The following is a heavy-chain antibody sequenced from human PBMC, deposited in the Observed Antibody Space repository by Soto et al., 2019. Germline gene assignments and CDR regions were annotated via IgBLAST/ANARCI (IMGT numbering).Heavy chain of an antibody. J-gene: IGHJ4*02. CDR2: ISFDETNK. CDR1: GFTFSRYP. Sequence: GGSLRLSCATFGFTFSRYPIHWVRQAPGTGLEWVAGISFDETNKKYADSVRGRFTVSRDNSMSTIYLQMDSLETDDTAAYFCAREEPHPAPLVFWGQGTQVTVSS. CDR3: AREEPHPAPLVF. V-gene: IGHV3-30-3*01.